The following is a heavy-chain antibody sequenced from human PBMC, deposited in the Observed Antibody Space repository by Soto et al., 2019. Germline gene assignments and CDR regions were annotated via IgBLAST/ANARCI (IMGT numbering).Heavy chain of an antibody. CDR3: VRDAGFDYSDSTFDH. V-gene: IGHV3-48*03. D-gene: IGHD1-26*01. CDR1: GFSFSSYE. J-gene: IGHJ4*02. Sequence: GGSLRLSCAASGFSFSSYEMNWVRQAPGKGLEWVSYINPSGDGMHYAGSVKGRFTVSRDNVRNSLHLQMNSLRVEDTAVYYCVRDAGFDYSDSTFDHWRLGTLVTVSS. CDR2: INPSGDGM.